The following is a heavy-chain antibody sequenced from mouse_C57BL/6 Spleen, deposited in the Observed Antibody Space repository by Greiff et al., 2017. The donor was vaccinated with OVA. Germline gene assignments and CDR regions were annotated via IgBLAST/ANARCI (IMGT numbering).Heavy chain of an antibody. Sequence: VQLQQSGPELVKPGASVKISCKASGYSFTGYYMNWVKQSPEKSLEWIGEINPSTGGTTYNQKFKAKATLTVDKSSSTAYMQLKSLTSEDSAVYYCARGLGYSNPFAYWGQGTLVTVSA. V-gene: IGHV1-42*01. CDR2: INPSTGGT. D-gene: IGHD2-5*01. J-gene: IGHJ3*01. CDR1: GYSFTGYY. CDR3: ARGLGYSNPFAY.